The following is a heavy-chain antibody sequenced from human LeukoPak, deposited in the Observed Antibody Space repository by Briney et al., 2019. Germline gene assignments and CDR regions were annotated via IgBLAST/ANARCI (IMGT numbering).Heavy chain of an antibody. V-gene: IGHV1-24*01. Sequence: GASVKVSCNVSGYTLTELSMHWVRQAPGKGLEWMGGFDPEDGETIYAQKFQGGVTMTEDTSTDTAYMELSSLRSEDTAVYYCATVSTGIYSGYFHHWGQGTLVTVSS. CDR2: FDPEDGET. D-gene: IGHD1-14*01. J-gene: IGHJ1*01. CDR1: GYTLTELS. CDR3: ATVSTGIYSGYFHH.